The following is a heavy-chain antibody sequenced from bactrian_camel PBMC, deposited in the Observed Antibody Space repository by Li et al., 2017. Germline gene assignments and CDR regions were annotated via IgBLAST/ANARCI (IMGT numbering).Heavy chain of an antibody. V-gene: IGHV3S40*01. Sequence: VQLVESGGGSVQPGGFLRLSCAASGFTFSNYVMNWVRQAPGKGLEWVSSINIRGDTTRYADSVKGRFTISRDNAKNTLYPQLTSLKPEDTAMYYCAKDLDSGGYYYVPDWGQGTQVTVS. J-gene: IGHJ4*01. CDR3: AKDLDSGGYYYVPD. D-gene: IGHD2*01. CDR2: INIRGDTT. CDR1: GFTFSNYV.